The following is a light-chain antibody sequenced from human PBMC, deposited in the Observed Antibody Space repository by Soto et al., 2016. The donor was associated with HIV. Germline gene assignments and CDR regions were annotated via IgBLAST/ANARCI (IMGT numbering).Light chain of an antibody. CDR1: QSLLYTDGKTY. CDR3: MQALQIPLT. Sequence: DIVMTQTPLSLSVTPGQPASISCKSSQSLLYTDGKTYLYWYVQKSGQSPQLLIYEISSRFSGVPDRFSGSGSGTEFTLKISRVEADDVGVYYCMQALQIPLTLAQGTRLEIK. V-gene: IGKV2-29*03. J-gene: IGKJ5*01. CDR2: EIS.